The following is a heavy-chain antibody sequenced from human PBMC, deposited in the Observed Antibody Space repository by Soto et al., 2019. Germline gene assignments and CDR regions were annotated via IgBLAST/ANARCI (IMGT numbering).Heavy chain of an antibody. J-gene: IGHJ4*02. V-gene: IGHV2-5*02. CDR1: GFSLTTDGVG. CDR2: IYWDDDE. CDR3: AHSRNLITEDAQVGDFEY. D-gene: IGHD3-10*01. Sequence: QITLKESGPTLVKPTQTLTLPCNFSGFSLTTDGVGVGWVRQPPGGALEWVSLIYWDDDERYSPSLKTRLTITKDPSQNQVALITTNMDPVDTATYYCAHSRNLITEDAQVGDFEYWGQGILVTVSS.